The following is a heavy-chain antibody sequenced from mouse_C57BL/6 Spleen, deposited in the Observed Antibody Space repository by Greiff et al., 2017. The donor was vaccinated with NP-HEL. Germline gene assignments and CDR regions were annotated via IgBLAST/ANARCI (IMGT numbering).Heavy chain of an antibody. Sequence: EVQLQQSGPELVKPGASVKISCKASGYTFTDYYMNWVKQSHGKSLEWIGDINPNNGGTSYNQKFKGKATLTVDKSSSTAYMELRSLTSEDSAVYYCARALEGDYWGQGTTLTVSS. CDR2: INPNNGGT. CDR3: ARALEGDY. J-gene: IGHJ2*01. V-gene: IGHV1-26*01. D-gene: IGHD4-1*01. CDR1: GYTFTDYY.